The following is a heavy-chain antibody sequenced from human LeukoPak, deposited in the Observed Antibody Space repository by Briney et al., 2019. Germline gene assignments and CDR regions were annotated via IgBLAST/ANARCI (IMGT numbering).Heavy chain of an antibody. CDR3: ARVYRVDYYDSSGFDY. J-gene: IGHJ4*02. CDR1: GYSISSGYH. D-gene: IGHD3-22*01. Sequence: SETLSLTCSVSGYSISSGYHWAWIRQAPGKGLEWMGSIYQSGSTYDSMSLKSRVSLSVDTSRNQFSLKLSSVTAADTAVYYCARVYRVDYYDSSGFDYWGQGTLVTVSS. V-gene: IGHV4-38-2*02. CDR2: IYQSGST.